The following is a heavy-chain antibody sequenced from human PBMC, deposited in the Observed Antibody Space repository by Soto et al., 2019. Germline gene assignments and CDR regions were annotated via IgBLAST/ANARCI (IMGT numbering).Heavy chain of an antibody. CDR2: IIPIFGTA. V-gene: IGHV1-69*13. D-gene: IGHD3-22*01. Sequence: SVKVSCKASGGTFSSYAISWVRQAPGQGLEWMGGIIPIFGTANYAQKFQGRVTITADESTSTAYTELSSLRSEDTAVYYCARGSGYYLRFDYWGQGTLVTVSS. CDR1: GGTFSSYA. J-gene: IGHJ4*02. CDR3: ARGSGYYLRFDY.